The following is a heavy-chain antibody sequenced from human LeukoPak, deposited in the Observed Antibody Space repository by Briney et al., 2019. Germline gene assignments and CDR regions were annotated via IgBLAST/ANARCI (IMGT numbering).Heavy chain of an antibody. J-gene: IGHJ4*02. CDR2: IKQDGSEK. Sequence: GGSLRLSCAASGFTFSSYWMSWVRQAPGKGLEWVANIKQDGSEKYYVDSVKGRFTISRDNAKNSLYLQMNSLRAEDTAAYYCARDLGIAAAGTNYWGQGTLVTVSS. CDR1: GFTFSSYW. CDR3: ARDLGIAAAGTNY. V-gene: IGHV3-7*01. D-gene: IGHD6-13*01.